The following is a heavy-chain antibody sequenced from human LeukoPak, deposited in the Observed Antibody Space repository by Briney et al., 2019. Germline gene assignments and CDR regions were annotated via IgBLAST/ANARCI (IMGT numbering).Heavy chain of an antibody. V-gene: IGHV3-23*01. CDR1: GFTFSSYA. CDR2: ISGSGGST. J-gene: IGHJ4*02. D-gene: IGHD3-22*01. Sequence: GGSLRLSCAASGFTFSSYAMSWVRQAPGKGLEWVSAISGSGGSTYYADSVRGRFTISRENSKNTLYLQMNSLRAEDTAVYYCAKRSSGYRFDYWGQGTLVTVSS. CDR3: AKRSSGYRFDY.